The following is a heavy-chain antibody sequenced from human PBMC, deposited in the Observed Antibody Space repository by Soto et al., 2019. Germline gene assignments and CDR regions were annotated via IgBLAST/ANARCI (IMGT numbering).Heavy chain of an antibody. CDR1: GGSISSFY. J-gene: IGHJ6*02. CDR2: ISYSGST. Sequence: SETLSLTCTVSGGSISSFYWSWIRQPPGKGLEWIGYISYSGSTNYNPSLKSRVSISVDTSKNQFSLKLSSVTAADTAVYYCARVVPSTYYAMDVWGQGTTVTVSS. CDR3: ARVVPSTYYAMDV. V-gene: IGHV4-59*01.